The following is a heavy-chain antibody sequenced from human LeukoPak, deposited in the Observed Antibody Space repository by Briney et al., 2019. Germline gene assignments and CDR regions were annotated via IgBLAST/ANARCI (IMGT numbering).Heavy chain of an antibody. CDR2: MNPNSGGT. D-gene: IGHD3-22*01. CDR1: GYTFTGYY. Sequence: ASVKVSCKASGYTFTGYYMHCVRQAPGQGLEWMGWMNPNSGGTNYAKKLQGRVTMTRDTSISTAYMELSRLRSDDTAVYYCARADVVITMIVVVPDYWGQGTLVTVSS. V-gene: IGHV1-2*02. J-gene: IGHJ4*02. CDR3: ARADVVITMIVVVPDY.